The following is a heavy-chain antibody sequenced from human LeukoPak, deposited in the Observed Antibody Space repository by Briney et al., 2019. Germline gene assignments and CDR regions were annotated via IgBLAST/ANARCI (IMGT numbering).Heavy chain of an antibody. J-gene: IGHJ4*02. V-gene: IGHV3-30-3*01. CDR3: ARDANWGEIDY. CDR1: QFTFTYYA. CDR2: ISYDGSDK. Sequence: GGSLRLSCAASQFTFTYYAMHWVRQAPGKGLEWVAIISYDGSDKYYADSVKGRFSILRDNSKNTQYLQMDSLRPEDTAVYYCARDANWGEIDYWGQGTLVTVSS. D-gene: IGHD7-27*01.